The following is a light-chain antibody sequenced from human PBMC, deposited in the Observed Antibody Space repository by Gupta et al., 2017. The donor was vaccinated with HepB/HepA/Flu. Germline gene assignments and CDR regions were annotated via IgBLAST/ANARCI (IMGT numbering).Light chain of an antibody. CDR2: KAS. CDR3: QQENSYPIT. CDR1: ESIGDW. V-gene: IGKV1-5*03. Sequence: DIQMTQSPSTLPASVGDRVTITCRASESIGDWLAWYQQKPGRAPTLLIYKASRLGSGVPSRFSGSGSGTEITLTISSLQPDDFATYYCQQENSYPITFGGGTKVEIK. J-gene: IGKJ4*01.